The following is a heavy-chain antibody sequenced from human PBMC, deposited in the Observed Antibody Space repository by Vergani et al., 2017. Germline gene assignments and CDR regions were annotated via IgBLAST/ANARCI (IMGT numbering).Heavy chain of an antibody. CDR2: IYPGDSDT. CDR3: ARRLDGYCSGGSCYSPGAFDI. D-gene: IGHD2-15*01. CDR1: GYSFTTYW. Sequence: EVQLVQSGAEVKKPGESLKIPCKGSGYSFTTYWIGWVRQMPGKGLEWMGIIYPGDSDTRYSPSVQGQVTISADKSISTAYLQWSSLKASDTAMYYCARRLDGYCSGGSCYSPGAFDIWGQGTMVTVSS. V-gene: IGHV5-51*01. J-gene: IGHJ3*02.